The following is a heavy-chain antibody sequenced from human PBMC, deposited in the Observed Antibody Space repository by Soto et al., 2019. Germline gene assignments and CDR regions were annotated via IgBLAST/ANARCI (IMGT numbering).Heavy chain of an antibody. CDR3: ARPTAAGTHPLRERYGMDV. CDR1: GGTFSSYA. CDR2: IIPIFGTA. D-gene: IGHD6-13*01. V-gene: IGHV1-69*01. J-gene: IGHJ6*02. Sequence: QVQLVKSGAEVKKPGSSVKVSCKASGGTFSSYAISWVRQAPGQGLEWMGGIIPIFGTANYAQKFQGRVTITADESTSTAYMELSSLRSEDTAVYYCARPTAAGTHPLRERYGMDVWGQGTTVTVSS.